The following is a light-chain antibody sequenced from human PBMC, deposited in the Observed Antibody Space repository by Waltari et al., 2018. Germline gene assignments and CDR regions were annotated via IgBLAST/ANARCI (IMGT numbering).Light chain of an antibody. CDR3: QSYDDDNPMI. CDR1: RANIASHY. V-gene: IGLV6-57*02. J-gene: IGLJ2*01. Sequence: NFMLTQPHSVSESPGKTVPISCTGSRANIASHYVQWHRQRPGSAPTTGIYHDDPRPSGVPDRFSGSIDSSSNSASLSISGLKTEDEADYYCQSYDDDNPMIFGGGTKLTVL. CDR2: HDD.